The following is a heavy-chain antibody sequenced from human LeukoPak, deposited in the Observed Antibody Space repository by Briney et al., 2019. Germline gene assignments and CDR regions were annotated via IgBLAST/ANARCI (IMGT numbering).Heavy chain of an antibody. D-gene: IGHD2-2*02. Sequence: GGSLRLSCAASGFTFNSYTMNWVRQAPGKGLEWVSSISSKSNYIHYADSVKGRFTISRDNAKNSLILQMNSLRAEDTAVYYCARDRDCSRSSCYRDFENWGQGALVTVSS. J-gene: IGHJ4*02. CDR2: ISSKSNYI. CDR1: GFTFNSYT. V-gene: IGHV3-21*01. CDR3: ARDRDCSRSSCYRDFEN.